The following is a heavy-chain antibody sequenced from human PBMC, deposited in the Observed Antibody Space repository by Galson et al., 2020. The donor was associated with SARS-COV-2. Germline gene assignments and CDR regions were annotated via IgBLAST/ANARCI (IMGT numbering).Heavy chain of an antibody. Sequence: SQASETLSLTFALYGGSFSGHYWSWIRQPPGKGLEWIGEISQSGSANYNPSLKSRVTISIDASNNQFSLNVTSVTAADTAAYYCARGTTSGYYYGMDVWGQGTTVTVSS. D-gene: IGHD4-17*01. CDR1: GGSFSGHY. CDR3: ARGTTSGYYYGMDV. V-gene: IGHV4-34*01. J-gene: IGHJ6*02. CDR2: ISQSGSA.